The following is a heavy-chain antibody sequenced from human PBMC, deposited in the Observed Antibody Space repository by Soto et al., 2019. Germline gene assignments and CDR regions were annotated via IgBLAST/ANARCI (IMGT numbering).Heavy chain of an antibody. Sequence: QLQLQESGSGLVKPSQTLSLTCAVSGGSISSGGYSWSWIRQPPGKGLEWIGYIYHSGSTYYNPSLQSRVTISVDRSKNQFSLKLSSVTAADTAVYYCARGLYYYDSSGPNYYYYGMDVWGQGTTVTVSS. CDR1: GGSISSGGYS. CDR3: ARGLYYYDSSGPNYYYYGMDV. CDR2: IYHSGST. V-gene: IGHV4-30-2*01. J-gene: IGHJ6*02. D-gene: IGHD3-22*01.